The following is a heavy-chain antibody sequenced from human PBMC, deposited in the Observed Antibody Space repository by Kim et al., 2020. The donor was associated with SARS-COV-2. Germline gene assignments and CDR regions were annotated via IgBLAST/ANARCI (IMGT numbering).Heavy chain of an antibody. CDR1: GGSFSGYY. CDR2: INHSGST. V-gene: IGHV4-34*01. J-gene: IGHJ6*01. CDR3: ARGHYYDSSGYFFNYYYYY. D-gene: IGHD3-22*01. Sequence: SQTLSLTCAVYGGSFSGYYWSWIRQPPGKGLEWIGEINHSGSTNYNPSLKSRVTISVDTSKNQFSLKLSSVTAADTAVYYCARGHYYDSSGYFFNYYYYY.